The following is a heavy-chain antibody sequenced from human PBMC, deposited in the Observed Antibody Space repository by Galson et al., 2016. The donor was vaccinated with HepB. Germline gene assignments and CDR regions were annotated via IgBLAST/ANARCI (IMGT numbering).Heavy chain of an antibody. J-gene: IGHJ3*02. D-gene: IGHD4-23*01. CDR1: GFTFSSFG. V-gene: IGHV3-33*01. Sequence: SLRLSCAASGFTFSSFGMHWVRQAPGKGLEWVAVLYSAGHNKYYPDSVKSRFTISRDNSRNTLYPQMNSLRVEDTAVYYCARSSGNSYSGYDAFDIWGQGTMVTISS. CDR2: LYSAGHNK. CDR3: ARSSGNSYSGYDAFDI.